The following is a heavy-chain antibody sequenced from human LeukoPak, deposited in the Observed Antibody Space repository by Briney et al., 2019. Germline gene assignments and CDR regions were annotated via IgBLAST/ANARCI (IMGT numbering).Heavy chain of an antibody. CDR3: ARVFGARMITFGGVIAYNWFDP. Sequence: SETLSLTCAVYGGSFSGYYWSSIRQPPGKGLEWIGEINHSGSTNYNPPLKSRVTTSVDTSKNQFSLKLSSVTAADTAVYYCARVFGARMITFGGVIAYNWFDPWGQGTLVTVSS. D-gene: IGHD3-16*02. CDR1: GGSFSGYY. J-gene: IGHJ5*02. V-gene: IGHV4-34*01. CDR2: INHSGST.